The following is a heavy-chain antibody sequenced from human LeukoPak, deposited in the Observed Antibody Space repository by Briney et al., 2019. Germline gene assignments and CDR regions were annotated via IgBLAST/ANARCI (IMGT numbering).Heavy chain of an antibody. V-gene: IGHV4-4*02. Sequence: SETLSLTCAVSGVSISSNDNWWSWVRQPPGKGLEWIGEIYHSGSTNYNPSLKSRVTMSVDKSKNQFSLNLSSVTAADTAVYYCAVTTRQRFLEWLSPPHYGMDVWGQGTTVTVSS. CDR3: AVTTRQRFLEWLSPPHYGMDV. CDR1: GVSISSNDNW. D-gene: IGHD3-3*01. J-gene: IGHJ6*02. CDR2: IYHSGST.